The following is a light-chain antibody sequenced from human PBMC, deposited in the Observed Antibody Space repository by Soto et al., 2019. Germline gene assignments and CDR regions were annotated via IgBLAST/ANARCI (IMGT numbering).Light chain of an antibody. V-gene: IGKV3-15*01. J-gene: IGKJ4*01. CDR3: QQYNNWTPELT. CDR2: GAS. Sequence: EIEMTQSPATLSVSPGERATLSCRASQSVSSNLAWYQQKPGQAPKLLIYGASTRATGIPARFSGSGSGTEFTLTISSLQSEDFAVYSCQQYNNWTPELTFGGGTKVEIK. CDR1: QSVSSN.